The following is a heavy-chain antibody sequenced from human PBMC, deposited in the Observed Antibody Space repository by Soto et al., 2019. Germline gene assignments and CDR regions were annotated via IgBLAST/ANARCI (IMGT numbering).Heavy chain of an antibody. V-gene: IGHV3-23*01. CDR3: AKDRVVVYV. CDR2: ISGSGGST. D-gene: IGHD2-15*01. CDR1: GFTFSTYA. Sequence: LRLSCAASGFTFSTYAMTWVRQAPGKGLEWVSAISGSGGSTYYADSVKGRFTISRDNSKNTLYLQMNSLRAEDTAVYYCAKDRVVVYVWGQGTTVTVSS. J-gene: IGHJ6*02.